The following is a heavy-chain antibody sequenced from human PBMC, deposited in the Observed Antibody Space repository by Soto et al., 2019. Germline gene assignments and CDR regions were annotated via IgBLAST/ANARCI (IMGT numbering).Heavy chain of an antibody. V-gene: IGHV3-23*01. CDR1: GFTFSNYA. Sequence: QLGGPLRLSCAASGFTFSNYAMSWVRQAPGKGLEWVSAISGSGGGTYYADSVKGRFTISRDNSKNTLYLQMNSLRAEDTAVYYCAKTDTPYYDILTGYSNWGQGTLVTVSS. CDR2: ISGSGGGT. CDR3: AKTDTPYYDILTGYSN. J-gene: IGHJ4*02. D-gene: IGHD3-9*01.